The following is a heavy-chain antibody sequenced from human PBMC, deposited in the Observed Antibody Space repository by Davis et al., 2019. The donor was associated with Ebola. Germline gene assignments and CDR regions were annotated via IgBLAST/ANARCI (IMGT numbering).Heavy chain of an antibody. V-gene: IGHV1-46*03. CDR2: INPNDGRT. CDR3: TTPGGQDSGYDVFDI. CDR1: GYTFTNYY. Sequence: AASVKVSCKASGYTFTNYYMHWVRQAPGQGLEWMGMINPNDGRTIYAQKFQGRVTLTSDTSTTTVYMDLSSLRSEDTALYYCTTPGGQDSGYDVFDIWGQGTVVTVSS. J-gene: IGHJ3*02. D-gene: IGHD5-12*01.